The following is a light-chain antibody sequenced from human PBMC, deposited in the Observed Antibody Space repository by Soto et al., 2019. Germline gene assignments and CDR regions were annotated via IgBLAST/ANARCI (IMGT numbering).Light chain of an antibody. CDR3: SAWDDSLSGLV. J-gene: IGLJ3*02. CDR1: SCNIGVNT. Sequence: QSVLTQPPSASGTPGQRVTISCSRSSCNIGVNTVNWYQQLPGTAPKLLIYINNQRPSGVPDRFSGSRSGTSASLAISGLQSEDEADYYCSAWDDSLSGLVFGGGTKLTVL. V-gene: IGLV1-44*01. CDR2: INN.